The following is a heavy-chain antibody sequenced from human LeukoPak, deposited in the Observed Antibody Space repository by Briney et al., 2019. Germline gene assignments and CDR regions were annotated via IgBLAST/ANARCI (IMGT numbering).Heavy chain of an antibody. CDR1: GYTFIRYD. V-gene: IGHV1-8*01. CDR2: MNPNSGNT. Sequence: GASVKVSCKASGYTFIRYDINWVRQATGQGLEWMGWMNPNSGNTGYAQKFQGRVTMTRNTSISTAYMELSSLRSEDTAVYYCARARPIIAVALNWGLGTLVTVSS. J-gene: IGHJ1*01. D-gene: IGHD6-19*01. CDR3: ARARPIIAVALN.